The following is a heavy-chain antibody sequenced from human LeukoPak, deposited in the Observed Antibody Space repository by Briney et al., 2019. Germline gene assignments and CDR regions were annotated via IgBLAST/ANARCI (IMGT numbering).Heavy chain of an antibody. CDR1: GFTFRSYS. V-gene: IGHV3-48*04. D-gene: IGHD3-22*01. CDR2: ITSSSSTI. Sequence: GGSLRLSCAASGFTFRSYSMHWVRQAPGKGLEWVSFITSSSSTIYYTDSVKGRFTISRDNAKNSLYLQMNSLRAEDTAVYYCARDPRYYYDSSGYGDYWGQGTLVTVST. CDR3: ARDPRYYYDSSGYGDY. J-gene: IGHJ4*02.